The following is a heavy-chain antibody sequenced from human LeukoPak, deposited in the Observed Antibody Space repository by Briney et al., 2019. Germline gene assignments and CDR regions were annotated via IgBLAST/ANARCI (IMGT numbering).Heavy chain of an antibody. CDR1: GYTFTGYY. J-gene: IGHJ5*02. D-gene: IGHD3-10*01. CDR3: ARAPYYYGSGSQTGDDWFDP. CDR2: INPNSRGT. Sequence: ASVKVSCKASGYTFTGYYMHWVRQAPVQGLEWMGWINPNSRGTNYAQKFQGRVTMTRDTSISTAYMELSRLRSDDTAVYYCARAPYYYGSGSQTGDDWFDPWGQGTLVTVSS. V-gene: IGHV1-2*02.